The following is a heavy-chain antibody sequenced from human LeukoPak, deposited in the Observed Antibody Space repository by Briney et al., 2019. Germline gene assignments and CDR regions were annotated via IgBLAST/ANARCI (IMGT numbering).Heavy chain of an antibody. CDR3: ARGKKTVTTDYGMDV. CDR2: INHSGST. D-gene: IGHD4-17*01. V-gene: IGHV4-34*01. J-gene: IGHJ6*02. Sequence: SETLSLTCAVYGGSFSGYYWSWIRQPPGKGLEWIGEINHSGSTNYNPSLKSRVTISVDTSKNQFSLKLSSVTAADTAVYYCARGKKTVTTDYGMDVWGQGTTVTVSS. CDR1: GGSFSGYY.